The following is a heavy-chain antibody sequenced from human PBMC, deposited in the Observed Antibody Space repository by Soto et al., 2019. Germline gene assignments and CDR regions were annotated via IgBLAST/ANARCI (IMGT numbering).Heavy chain of an antibody. CDR3: AKDRVGGTYPYYFDY. D-gene: IGHD1-26*01. CDR2: TSSTGGPS. Sequence: GGSLRLSCAASGFTFSSFTMSWVRQAPGKGLEWVSGTSSTGGPSSYADSVKGRFTISRDNTKNTLYLQMSSLRAEDTAVYYCAKDRVGGTYPYYFDYWGQGSVVTVSS. V-gene: IGHV3-23*01. J-gene: IGHJ4*02. CDR1: GFTFSSFT.